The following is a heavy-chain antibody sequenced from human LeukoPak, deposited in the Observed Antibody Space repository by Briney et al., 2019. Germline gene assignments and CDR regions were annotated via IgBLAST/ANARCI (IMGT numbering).Heavy chain of an antibody. CDR1: GYTFTGYY. J-gene: IGHJ5*02. CDR3: ARVGTTIFGVVHNWFDP. D-gene: IGHD3-3*01. Sequence: GASVKVSCKASGYTFTGYYMHWVRQAPGQGLEWMGWINPNSGGTNYAQKFQGRVTMTRDTSISTAYMELSRLRSDDTAVYYCARVGTTIFGVVHNWFDPWGQGTLVTVSS. V-gene: IGHV1-2*02. CDR2: INPNSGGT.